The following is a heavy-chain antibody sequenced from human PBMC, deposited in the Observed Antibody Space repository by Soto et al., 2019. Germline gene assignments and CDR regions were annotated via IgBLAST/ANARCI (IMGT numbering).Heavy chain of an antibody. V-gene: IGHV1-18*01. Sequence: ASVKVSCKASGYTFTSYGISWVRQAPGQGLEWMGWISAYNGNTNYAQKLQGRVTMTTDTSTSTAYMELRSLRSDDTAVYYCARDIVVVVAATNSYYYYMDVWGKGTTVTVSS. CDR1: GYTFTSYG. CDR3: ARDIVVVVAATNSYYYYMDV. D-gene: IGHD2-15*01. CDR2: ISAYNGNT. J-gene: IGHJ6*03.